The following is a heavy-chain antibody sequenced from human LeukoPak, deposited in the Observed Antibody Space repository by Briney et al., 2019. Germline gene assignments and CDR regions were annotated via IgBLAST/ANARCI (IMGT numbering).Heavy chain of an antibody. J-gene: IGHJ4*02. D-gene: IGHD2-8*02. CDR2: IGNSGRNI. V-gene: IGHV3-23*01. CDR3: AKQATGGYYPFDF. CDR1: GFTFSSDP. Sequence: GGSLRLSCAASGFTFSSDPISWVRQSPGKGLEWVSSIGNSGRNIDYADSVKGRFTISRDNSKNTLWLQMDSLRAEDTAVYFCAKQATGGYYPFDFWGQGTLVTVSS.